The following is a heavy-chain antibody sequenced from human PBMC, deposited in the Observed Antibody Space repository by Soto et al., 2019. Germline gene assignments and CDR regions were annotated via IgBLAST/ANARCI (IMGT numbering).Heavy chain of an antibody. J-gene: IGHJ4*02. CDR1: GYTFTSYY. CDR2: INPSGGST. V-gene: IGHV1-46*01. Sequence: ASVKVSCKASGYTFTSYYMHWVRQAPGQGLEWMGIINPSGGSTSYAQKFQGRVTMTRDTSTSTVYMELSSLRSEDTAVYYCARAGYYYDSSGYYYYFDYWGQGTLVTAPQ. CDR3: ARAGYYYDSSGYYYYFDY. D-gene: IGHD3-22*01.